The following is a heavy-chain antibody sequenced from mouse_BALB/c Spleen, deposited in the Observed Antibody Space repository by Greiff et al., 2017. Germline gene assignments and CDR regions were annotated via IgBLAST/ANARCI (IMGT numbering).Heavy chain of an antibody. V-gene: IGHV2-2*02. CDR3: ARTPAYYRYDGAWFAY. Sequence: VKLVESGPGLVAPSQSLSITCTVSGFSLTSYGVHWVRQSPGKGLEWLGVIWSGGSTDYNAAFISRLSISKDNSKSQVFFKMNSLQANDTAIYYCARTPAYYRYDGAWFAYWGQGTLVTVSA. CDR2: IWSGGST. D-gene: IGHD2-14*01. CDR1: GFSLTSYG. J-gene: IGHJ3*01.